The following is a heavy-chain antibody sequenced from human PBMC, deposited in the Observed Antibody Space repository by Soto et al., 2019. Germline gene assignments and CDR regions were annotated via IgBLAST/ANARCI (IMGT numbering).Heavy chain of an antibody. Sequence: GGSLRLSCAASGFTFSSYIMNWVRQAPGKGLEWVSYISSSSSTIYYADSVKGRFTISRDNAKNSLYLQMNSLRDEDTAVYYCARDHTGADDYVWGSYAPPLTLFDYWGQGTLVTVSS. CDR1: GFTFSSYI. CDR2: ISSSSSTI. J-gene: IGHJ4*02. CDR3: ARDHTGADDYVWGSYAPPLTLFDY. D-gene: IGHD3-16*01. V-gene: IGHV3-48*02.